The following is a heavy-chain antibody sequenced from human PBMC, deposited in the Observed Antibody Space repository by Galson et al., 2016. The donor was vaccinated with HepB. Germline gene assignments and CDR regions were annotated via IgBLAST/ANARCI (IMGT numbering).Heavy chain of an antibody. V-gene: IGHV3-74*01. CDR2: MNTDGSLA. D-gene: IGHD3-3*01. Sequence: SPRLSGAASGFIFSNYWMHWVRQAPGKGLMWVSRMNTDGSLASDADSVKGRFTISRDNAKNTLYLQTNSLRVEDTAVYYCTKGRGAGNNGKEWNFEYWGQGILVTVSS. CDR3: TKGRGAGNNGKEWNFEY. J-gene: IGHJ4*02. CDR1: GFIFSNYW.